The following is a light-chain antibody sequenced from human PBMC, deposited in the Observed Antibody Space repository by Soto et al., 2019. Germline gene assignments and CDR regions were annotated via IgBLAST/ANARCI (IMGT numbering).Light chain of an antibody. V-gene: IGLV2-8*01. CDR1: SSDLAIYNY. CDR2: EVT. CDR3: SSHGGANNFYV. J-gene: IGLJ1*01. Sequence: QSVLAQPASVSGSPGQPITISCTGTSSDLAIYNYVSWYQQQPGKAPKLIIHEVTKRPSGVPDRFSASKSGNTASLTVSGLQAEDEADYYCSSHGGANNFYVFGTGTKVTVL.